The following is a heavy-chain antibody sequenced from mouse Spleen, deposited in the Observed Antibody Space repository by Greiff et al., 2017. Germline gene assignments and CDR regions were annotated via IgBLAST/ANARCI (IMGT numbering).Heavy chain of an antibody. Sequence: EVKLVESGGGLVQPGGSRKLSCAASGFTFSSFGMHWVRQAPEKGLEWVAYISSGSSTIYYADTVKGRFTISRDNPKNTLFLQMTSLRSEDTAMYYCARKGYDEGYAMDYWGQGTSVTVSS. CDR2: ISSGSSTI. V-gene: IGHV5-17*02. J-gene: IGHJ4*01. D-gene: IGHD2-14*01. CDR3: ARKGYDEGYAMDY. CDR1: GFTFSSFG.